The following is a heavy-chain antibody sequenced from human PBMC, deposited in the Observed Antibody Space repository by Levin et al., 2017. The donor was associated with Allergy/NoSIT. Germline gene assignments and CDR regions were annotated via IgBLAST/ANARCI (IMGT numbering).Heavy chain of an antibody. CDR3: ARELGYCSGGSCYMRHNWFDP. D-gene: IGHD2-15*01. V-gene: IGHV5-10-1*01. CDR1: GYSFTSYW. CDR2: IDPSDSYT. J-gene: IGHJ5*02. Sequence: GESLKISCKGSGYSFTSYWISWVRQMPGKGLEWMGRIDPSDSYTNYSPSFQGHVTISADKSISTAYLQWSSLKASDTAMYYCARELGYCSGGSCYMRHNWFDPWGQGTLVTVSS.